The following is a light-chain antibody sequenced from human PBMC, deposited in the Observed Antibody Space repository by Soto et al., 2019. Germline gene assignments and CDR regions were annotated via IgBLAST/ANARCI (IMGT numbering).Light chain of an antibody. CDR2: EVS. V-gene: IGLV2-14*01. CDR1: SSDVGGYDY. CDR3: SSYTSSITRV. Sequence: QSALTQPASVSGSPGQSITICCTGTSSDVGGYDYVSWYQQHPGKAPKLMIYEVSNRPSGVSNRFSGSKSGNTVSLTISGLQAEDEADYYCSSYTSSITRVFGTGTKLTVL. J-gene: IGLJ1*01.